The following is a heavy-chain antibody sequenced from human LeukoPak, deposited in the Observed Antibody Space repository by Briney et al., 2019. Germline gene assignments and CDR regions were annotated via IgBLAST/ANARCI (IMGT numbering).Heavy chain of an antibody. CDR3: ARENGSGYYYYYIDV. Sequence: PSETLSLTCTVPGFYISSGYYWGWIRPPPGKGLEWIGSIHHSGSTYYNPSLKSRVTISTDTSKNQFSLKLSSVAAADAAVYYCARENGSGYYYYYIDVWGKGTTVTVSS. V-gene: IGHV4-38-2*02. D-gene: IGHD3-10*01. J-gene: IGHJ6*03. CDR2: IHHSGST. CDR1: GFYISSGYY.